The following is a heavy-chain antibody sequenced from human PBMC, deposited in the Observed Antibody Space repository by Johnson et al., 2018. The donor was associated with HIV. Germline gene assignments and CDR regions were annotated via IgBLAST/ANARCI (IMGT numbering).Heavy chain of an antibody. D-gene: IGHD3-10*02. J-gene: IGHJ3*02. Sequence: QVQLVESGGGVVQPGRSLRLSCAASGFTFSSYGMHWVRQAPGKGLEWVAVIWYDGSNKYYADSVKGRFTISRDNSKNTLYLQMNSLRAEDTAVYDGAKDYFGITMFPYAFDIWGQGTMVTVSS. CDR1: GFTFSSYG. V-gene: IGHV3-33*06. CDR3: AKDYFGITMFPYAFDI. CDR2: IWYDGSNK.